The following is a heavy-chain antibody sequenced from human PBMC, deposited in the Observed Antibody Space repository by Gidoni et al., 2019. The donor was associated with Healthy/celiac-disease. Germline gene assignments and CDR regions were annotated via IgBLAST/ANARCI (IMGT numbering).Heavy chain of an antibody. CDR1: GSTFTGYY. V-gene: IGHV1-2*04. D-gene: IGHD2-8*01. CDR2: INTNSGGT. CDR3: AREATPLDCTNGVGYMTDY. Sequence: QVQLVQSGAEVKKPGSSVTVSCQASGSTFTGYYMHWVRQAPGQGLEWMGWINTNSGGTNYAQKLQGWVTMTRETAIRKAYMELSRLRSDDTAVYYCAREATPLDCTNGVGYMTDYWGQGTLVTVSS. J-gene: IGHJ4*02.